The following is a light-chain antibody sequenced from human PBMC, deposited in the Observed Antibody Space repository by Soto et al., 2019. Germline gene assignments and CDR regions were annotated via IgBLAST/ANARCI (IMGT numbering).Light chain of an antibody. CDR1: QSVSSSY. CDR3: QQYGSSFP. V-gene: IGKV3-20*01. Sequence: EIVLTQSPGTLSLSPGERATLSCRASQSVSSSYLAWYQQKPGQAPRRLVYGASSRATGIPDRFSGSGSGTEFTLTISRLEPEDFAVYYCQQYGSSFPFGGGTKVEIK. CDR2: GAS. J-gene: IGKJ4*01.